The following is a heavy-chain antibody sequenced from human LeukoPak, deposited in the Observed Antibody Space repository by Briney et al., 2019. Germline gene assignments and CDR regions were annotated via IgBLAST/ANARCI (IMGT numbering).Heavy chain of an antibody. Sequence: SETLSLTCTVSGGSISNYYWSWIRQPAENGVEWIGRIHTSGSTNYNPSLKSRVTMSVDTSKNQFSLKLSSVTAADTAVYYCARDRQIVLRFLERSPLVGYYYYYYMDVWGKGTTVTVSS. CDR3: ARDRQIVLRFLERSPLVGYYYYYYMDV. CDR1: GGSISNYY. V-gene: IGHV4-4*07. D-gene: IGHD3-3*01. CDR2: IHTSGST. J-gene: IGHJ6*03.